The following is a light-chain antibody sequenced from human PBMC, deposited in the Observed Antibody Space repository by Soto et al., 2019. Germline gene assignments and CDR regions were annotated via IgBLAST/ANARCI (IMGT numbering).Light chain of an antibody. V-gene: IGLV2-11*01. Sequence: QSVLTQPRSVSGSPGQSVTLSCTGTSSDVGNYIFVSWYQQYPGKAPKLLIYDVSRRPSGVPDRFSGSKSGNTASLTISGLQPEDEAEYYCCSYAGSHTGLFGTGTKVTVL. J-gene: IGLJ1*01. CDR3: CSYAGSHTGL. CDR2: DVS. CDR1: SSDVGNYIF.